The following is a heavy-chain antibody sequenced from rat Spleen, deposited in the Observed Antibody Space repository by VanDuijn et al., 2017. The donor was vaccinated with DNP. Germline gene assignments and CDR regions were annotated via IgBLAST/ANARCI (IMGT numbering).Heavy chain of an antibody. CDR3: SKYYFDF. Sequence: QVQLKESGPGLVQPSETLSLTCTVSGFSLTSYSVSWVRQPSGKGPEWMGRMWYDGDTAYNSALKSRLSISRDTSKSQVFLKILSLQTEDTAIYYCSKYYFDFWGQGVMVTVSS. CDR2: MWYDGDT. V-gene: IGHV2-34*01. CDR1: GFSLTSYS. J-gene: IGHJ2*01.